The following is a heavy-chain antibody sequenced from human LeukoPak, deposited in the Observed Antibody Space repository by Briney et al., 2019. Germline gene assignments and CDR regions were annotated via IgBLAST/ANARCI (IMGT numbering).Heavy chain of an antibody. Sequence: GGSLRLSCAASGFTFSSYSVIWARQAPGKGLEWVSYVSSSGTTTYYVDSVKGRFTISRDNGQNLVSLQMNSLRDDDTAVYYGTRADRDGIKRFLDRGQGTLVAVSS. CDR1: GFTFSSYS. V-gene: IGHV3-48*02. CDR2: VSSSGTTT. CDR3: TRADRDGIKRFLD. D-gene: IGHD5-24*01. J-gene: IGHJ4*02.